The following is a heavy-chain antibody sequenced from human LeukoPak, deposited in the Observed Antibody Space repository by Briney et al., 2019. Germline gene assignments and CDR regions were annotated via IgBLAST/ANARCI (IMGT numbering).Heavy chain of an antibody. CDR3: ARHGLLASEIQDFDI. Sequence: SETLSLTCTVSGGSISSYYWSWNRQPPGKGLEWIGYIYYSGSTNYNPSLKSRVTISVDTSKNQFSLKLSSVTAADTAVYYCARHGLLASEIQDFDIWGQGTMVTVSS. V-gene: IGHV4-59*08. D-gene: IGHD3-3*01. CDR2: IYYSGST. CDR1: GGSISSYY. J-gene: IGHJ3*02.